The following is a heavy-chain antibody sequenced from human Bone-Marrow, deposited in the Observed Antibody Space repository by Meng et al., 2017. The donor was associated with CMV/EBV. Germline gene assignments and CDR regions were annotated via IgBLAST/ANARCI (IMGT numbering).Heavy chain of an antibody. J-gene: IGHJ4*02. CDR2: VIQDGSEK. D-gene: IGHD1-26*01. CDR3: ARRRGSSSFDY. V-gene: IGHV3-7*01. CDR1: GFTFSNFW. Sequence: GGSLRLSCATSGFTFSNFWMTWVRQAPGKGLEWVANVIQDGSEKPYVDSVKGRFTVSRDNDKKSLYLQMNSLGAEDTAVYYCARRRGSSSFDYWGQGTLVTVSS.